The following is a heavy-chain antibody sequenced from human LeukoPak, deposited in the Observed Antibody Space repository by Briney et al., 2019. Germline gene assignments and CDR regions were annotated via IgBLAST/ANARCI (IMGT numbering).Heavy chain of an antibody. Sequence: SETLSLTCTVSGGSINNGGYYWSWIRQHPGKGLEWIGYIYYSGSSYYNPSLRSRVTISVDTSKNHFSLKLSSVTAADTDVYYCARNRDGYNSFDYWGQGTLVTVSS. D-gene: IGHD5-24*01. CDR1: GGSINNGGYY. CDR3: ARNRDGYNSFDY. CDR2: IYYSGSS. J-gene: IGHJ4*02. V-gene: IGHV4-31*03.